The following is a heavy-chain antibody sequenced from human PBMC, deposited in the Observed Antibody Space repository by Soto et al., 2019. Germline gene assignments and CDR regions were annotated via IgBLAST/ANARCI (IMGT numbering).Heavy chain of an antibody. CDR1: GGSFSGYY. J-gene: IGHJ5*02. V-gene: IGHV4-34*01. CDR2: INHSGST. D-gene: IGHD3-3*01. CDR3: ARGTIFGVVSNTKYNWFDP. Sequence: PSETLSLTCAVYGGSFSGYYWSWIRQPPGKGLEWIGEINHSGSTNYNPSLKSRVTISVDTSKNQFSLKLSSVTAADTAVYYCARGTIFGVVSNTKYNWFDPWGQGTLVTVS.